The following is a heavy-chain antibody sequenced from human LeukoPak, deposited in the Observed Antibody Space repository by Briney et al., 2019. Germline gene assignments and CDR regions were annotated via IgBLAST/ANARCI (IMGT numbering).Heavy chain of an antibody. V-gene: IGHV3-30*02. CDR3: AKGSGWEMSYYYYYMDV. CDR1: GFTFSSYG. CDR2: IRYDGSNK. Sequence: GGSLRLSCAASGFTFSSYGMHWVRQAPGKGLEWVAFIRYDGSNKYYVGSVKGRFTISRDNSKNTPYLQMNSLRAEDTAVYYCAKGSGWEMSYYYYYMDVWGKGTTVTISS. J-gene: IGHJ6*03. D-gene: IGHD1-26*01.